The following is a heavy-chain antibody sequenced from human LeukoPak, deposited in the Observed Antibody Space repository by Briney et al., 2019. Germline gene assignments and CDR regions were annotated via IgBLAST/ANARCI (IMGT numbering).Heavy chain of an antibody. Sequence: GGSLRLSCAASGFTFSSYSMNWVRQAPGKGLEWVSSLSSSSTYIYYADSLKGRFTISRDNAKNSLSLQMNSLRAEDTAVYYCARDTHCSSTSCYNAFDIWGQGTMVTVSS. CDR2: LSSSSTYI. V-gene: IGHV3-21*01. CDR1: GFTFSSYS. J-gene: IGHJ3*02. CDR3: ARDTHCSSTSCYNAFDI. D-gene: IGHD2-2*02.